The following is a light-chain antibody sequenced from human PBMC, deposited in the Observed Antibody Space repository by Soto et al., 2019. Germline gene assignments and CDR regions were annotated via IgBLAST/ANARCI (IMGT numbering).Light chain of an antibody. V-gene: IGKV3-20*01. CDR3: QQYGSSPPRT. CDR1: QTITSNS. J-gene: IGKJ1*01. Sequence: EIVLTQSPGTLSLSPGERATLSCRASQTITSNSLAWYQHKLGQTPRLLIYAASSRATGIPDRFSGSGSGTDFTLSISRLEPEDFAVYYCQQYGSSPPRTFGQGTKVE. CDR2: AAS.